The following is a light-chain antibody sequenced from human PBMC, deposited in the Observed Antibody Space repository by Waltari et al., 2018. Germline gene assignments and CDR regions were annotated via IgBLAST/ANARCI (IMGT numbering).Light chain of an antibody. Sequence: DIVMTQSPLSLPVTPGEPASISCRSSQSLLHSNGYNYLDWYLQKPGQSPQLLIYLGSNRASRVPERFSGSGSGTDFTLKISRVEAEDVGVYYCMQALQTPRTFGQGTKVEIK. V-gene: IGKV2-28*01. CDR1: QSLLHSNGYNY. CDR2: LGS. CDR3: MQALQTPRT. J-gene: IGKJ1*01.